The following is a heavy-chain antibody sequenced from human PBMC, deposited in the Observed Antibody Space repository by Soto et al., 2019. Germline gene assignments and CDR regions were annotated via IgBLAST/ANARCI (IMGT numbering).Heavy chain of an antibody. D-gene: IGHD3-10*01. Sequence: SETLSLTCAVSGGSISSSNWWSWVRQPPGKGLEWIGEIYHSGSTNYNPSLKSRVTISVDKSKNQFSLKLSSVTAADTSVYCCAGQPTAGSYYALGSYYYCYSMDVWGKWT. V-gene: IGHV4-4*01. CDR2: IYHSGST. J-gene: IGHJ6*03. CDR3: AGQPTAGSYYALGSYYYCYSMDV. CDR1: GGSISSSNW.